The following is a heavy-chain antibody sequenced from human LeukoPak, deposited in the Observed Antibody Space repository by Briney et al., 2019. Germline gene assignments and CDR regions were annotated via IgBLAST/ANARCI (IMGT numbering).Heavy chain of an antibody. Sequence: GASVKVSCKASGYTFTSYDINWVRQATGQGLEWMGWMNPNSGNTGYAQKFQGRVTITRDTSASTAYMELSSLRSEDTAVYYCARDLRDCSSTSCYTGMGDYWGQGTLVTVSS. CDR3: ARDLRDCSSTSCYTGMGDY. CDR2: MNPNSGNT. V-gene: IGHV1-8*01. J-gene: IGHJ4*02. CDR1: GYTFTSYD. D-gene: IGHD2-2*02.